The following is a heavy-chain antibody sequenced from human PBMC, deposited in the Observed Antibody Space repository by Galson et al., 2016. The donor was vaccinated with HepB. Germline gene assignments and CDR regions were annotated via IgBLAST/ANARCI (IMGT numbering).Heavy chain of an antibody. V-gene: IGHV4-39*01. CDR1: GGSISSSAYY. D-gene: IGHD2-8*02. J-gene: IGHJ5*02. CDR2: ISYSGTT. Sequence: SETLSLTCTVSGGSISSSAYYWGWIRQPPGKGLDWIGSISYSGTTDYNPSLRNRITIFIDTSKNQSSLKLSSVTAAATALYFCASHGPKVRGWWGKWFDPWGPGTLVTVSS. CDR3: ASHGPKVRGWWGKWFDP.